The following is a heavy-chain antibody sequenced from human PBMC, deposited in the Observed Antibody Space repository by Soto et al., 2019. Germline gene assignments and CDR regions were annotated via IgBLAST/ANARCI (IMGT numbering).Heavy chain of an antibody. CDR1: GGSFSGYY. Sequence: PSETLSLTCAVYGGSFSGYYWSCIRQPPGKGLEWIVEINHSGSTNYNPSLKSRVTISVDTSKNQFSLKLSSVTAADTAVYYCARGRNWGARYFDYWGQGTLVTVSS. J-gene: IGHJ4*02. CDR2: INHSGST. CDR3: ARGRNWGARYFDY. D-gene: IGHD7-27*01. V-gene: IGHV4-34*01.